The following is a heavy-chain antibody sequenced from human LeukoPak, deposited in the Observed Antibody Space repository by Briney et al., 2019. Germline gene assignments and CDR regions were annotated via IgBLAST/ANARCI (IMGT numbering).Heavy chain of an antibody. CDR3: AKLTVTATSGTFFFDY. Sequence: GGSLSLSCAASGFTLSSQGMLWAGQAPGGGLEGWAVISYCGSNKYYAHSVKGRFTISGDTSKNTLYLQMSGLRAADTAVYYCAKLTVTATSGTFFFDYWGQGPLVTVSS. V-gene: IGHV3-30*18. CDR2: ISYCGSNK. J-gene: IGHJ4*02. CDR1: GFTLSSQG. D-gene: IGHD4-17*01.